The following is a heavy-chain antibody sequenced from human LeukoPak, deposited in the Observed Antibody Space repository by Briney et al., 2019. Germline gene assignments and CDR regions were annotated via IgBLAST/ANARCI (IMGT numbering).Heavy chain of an antibody. CDR2: ITNSGRST. CDR1: GFTFSSYA. CDR3: AKHDYGDFTPSPYPI. J-gene: IGHJ4*02. Sequence: PGGSLRLSCAASGFTFSSYAMSWVRQAPGKGLEWCSVITNSGRSTYYPESVKGRFTISRDNSKNTLWLQMNSLRAEDTALYYCAKHDYGDFTPSPYPIWGQGTLVTVSS. D-gene: IGHD4-17*01. V-gene: IGHV3-23*01.